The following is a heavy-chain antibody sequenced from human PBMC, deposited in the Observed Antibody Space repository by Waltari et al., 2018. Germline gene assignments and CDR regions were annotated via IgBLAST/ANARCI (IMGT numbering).Heavy chain of an antibody. J-gene: IGHJ4*02. CDR1: GFIFCSYA. CDR3: ARDQFGLAAVRALLS. V-gene: IGHV3-23*01. D-gene: IGHD6-13*01. CDR2: ISYNGGTT. Sequence: EVQLLESGGDLVRPGGSMRLSCTVPGFIFCSYAMTWVRQAPGKGLEWVSGISYNGGTTYYADSVKARFTISRDNSRNTLFLQMNSLRAEDTAVYYCARDQFGLAAVRALLSWGRGTLVTVSS.